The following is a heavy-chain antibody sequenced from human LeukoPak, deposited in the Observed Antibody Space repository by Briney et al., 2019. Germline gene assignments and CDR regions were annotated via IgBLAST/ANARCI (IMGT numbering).Heavy chain of an antibody. CDR3: AKAIYGDYEYYFDY. Sequence: GRSLRLSCAASGFSFRTYGMHWVRQAPGKGLEWVAVISYDGSNKYYADSVKGRFTISRDNSKNTLYLQMNSLRAEDTAVYYCAKAIYGDYEYYFDYWGQGTLVTVSS. D-gene: IGHD4-17*01. CDR1: GFSFRTYG. V-gene: IGHV3-30*18. J-gene: IGHJ4*02. CDR2: ISYDGSNK.